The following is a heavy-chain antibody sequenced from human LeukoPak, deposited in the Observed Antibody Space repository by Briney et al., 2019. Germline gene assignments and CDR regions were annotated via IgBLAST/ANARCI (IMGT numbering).Heavy chain of an antibody. V-gene: IGHV3-73*01. CDR2: IRSKANSYAT. J-gene: IGHJ6*03. D-gene: IGHD4-17*01. CDR1: GFTFSGSA. Sequence: GGSLRLSCAASGFTFSGSAMHWVRQASGKGLEWVGRIRSKANSYATAYAASVEGRFTISRDDSKNTAYLQMNSLKTEDTAVYYCTRQTGDGDYVNYYYYYYMDVWGKGTTVTVSS. CDR3: TRQTGDGDYVNYYYYYYMDV.